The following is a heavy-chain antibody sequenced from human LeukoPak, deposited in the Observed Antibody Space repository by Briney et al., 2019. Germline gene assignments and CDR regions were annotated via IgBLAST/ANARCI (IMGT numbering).Heavy chain of an antibody. CDR3: ARDCSGGSCYSGYYYYYGMDV. CDR1: GGTFSSYA. CDR2: IIPIFGTA. V-gene: IGHV1-69*01. Sequence: PQASVKVSCKAPGGTFSSYAISWVRQAPGQGLEWMGGIIPIFGTANYAQKFQGRVTITADESTSTTYMELSSLRSEDTAVYYCARDCSGGSCYSGYYYYYGMDVWGKGTTVTVSS. D-gene: IGHD2-15*01. J-gene: IGHJ6*04.